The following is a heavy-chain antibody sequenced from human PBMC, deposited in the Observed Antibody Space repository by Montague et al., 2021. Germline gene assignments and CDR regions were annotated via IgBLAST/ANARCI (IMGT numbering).Heavy chain of an antibody. CDR3: AVTNPYYYYGMDV. V-gene: IGHV4-59*01. CDR1: GASISDYY. Sequence: SETLSLTCSVSGASISDYYWSWIWQPPGKGLEWIGYIYYSRRTNYNPSLKSRVTISVETSKNQFSLKLSSVTAADTAFYYCAVTNPYYYYGMDVWGQGTTVTVSS. D-gene: IGHD1-14*01. CDR2: IYYSRRT. J-gene: IGHJ6*02.